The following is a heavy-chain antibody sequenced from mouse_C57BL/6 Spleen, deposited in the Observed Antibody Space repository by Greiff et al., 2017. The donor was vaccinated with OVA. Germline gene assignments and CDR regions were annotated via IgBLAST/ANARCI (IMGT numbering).Heavy chain of an antibody. CDR2: INPSTGGT. Sequence: VQLQQSGPELVKPGASVKISCKASGYSFTGYYMNWVKQSPEKSLEWIGEINPSTGGTTYNQKFKAKATLTVDKSSSTAYMQLKSLTSEDSAVYYCASYDYDGYFDYWGQGTTLTVSS. J-gene: IGHJ2*01. CDR3: ASYDYDGYFDY. D-gene: IGHD2-4*01. CDR1: GYSFTGYY. V-gene: IGHV1-42*01.